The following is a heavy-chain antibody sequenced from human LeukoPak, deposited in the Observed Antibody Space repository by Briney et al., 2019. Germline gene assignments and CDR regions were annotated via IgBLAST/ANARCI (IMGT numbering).Heavy chain of an antibody. V-gene: IGHV3-48*02. CDR2: ISPRSDIK. CDR1: GFTFSSYS. D-gene: IGHD3-9*01. CDR3: ARDHDWAFDY. Sequence: GSLRLSCAASGFTFSSYSMNWVRQAPGKGLELVSHISPRSDIKSYADSVKGRFTISRDNAKNSLFLQMNSLRDEDTAVYYCARDHDWAFDYWGQGALVTVSS. J-gene: IGHJ4*02.